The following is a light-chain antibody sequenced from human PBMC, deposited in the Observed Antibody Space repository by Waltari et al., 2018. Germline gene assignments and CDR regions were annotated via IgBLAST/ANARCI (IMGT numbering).Light chain of an antibody. CDR1: QSITTY. Sequence: DIQMTQSPSSLSASVGDRVTITCRGSQSITTYLNWYQQKPGKAPKLLIYAASSLQSGVPSRFSGSGSGKEYTLTISSLQPEDFATYYCQQADRFPLTFGGGTKIEI. CDR3: QQADRFPLT. V-gene: IGKV1-39*01. CDR2: AAS. J-gene: IGKJ4*01.